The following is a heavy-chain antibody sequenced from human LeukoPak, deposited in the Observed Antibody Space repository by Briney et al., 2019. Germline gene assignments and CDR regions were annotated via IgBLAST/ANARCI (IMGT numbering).Heavy chain of an antibody. J-gene: IGHJ4*02. D-gene: IGHD3-22*01. CDR3: ARDLRPMVPDYYDSSGPFDY. Sequence: PGGSLRPSCAASGFTFSSYSMNWVRQAPGKGLEWVSSISSSSSYIYYADSVKGRFTISRDNAKNSLYLQMNSLRAEDTAVYYCARDLRPMVPDYYDSSGPFDYWGQGTLVTVSS. V-gene: IGHV3-21*01. CDR1: GFTFSSYS. CDR2: ISSSSSYI.